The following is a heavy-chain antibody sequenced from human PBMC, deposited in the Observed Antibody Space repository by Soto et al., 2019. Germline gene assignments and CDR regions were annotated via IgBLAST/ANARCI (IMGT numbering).Heavy chain of an antibody. CDR2: ISAYNGNT. V-gene: IGHV1-18*01. CDR3: ARDVPWFGEDQKFDY. Sequence: GASVKVSCKASGYTFTSYGISWVRQAPGQGLEWMGWISAYNGNTNYAQKLQGRVTMTTDTSTSTAYMELRSLRSDDTAVYYCARDVPWFGEDQKFDYWGQGTLVTVSS. CDR1: GYTFTSYG. J-gene: IGHJ4*02. D-gene: IGHD3-10*01.